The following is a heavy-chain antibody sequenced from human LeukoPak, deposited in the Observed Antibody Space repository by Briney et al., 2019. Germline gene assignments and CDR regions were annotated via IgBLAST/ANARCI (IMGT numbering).Heavy chain of an antibody. V-gene: IGHV3-30-3*01. Sequence: PGGSLRLSCAASGFTFSSYAMHWVRQAPGKGLEWVAVISYDGSNKYYADSVKGRFTISRDNSKNTLYLQMNSLRAEDTAVYYCVRDVIPYYYYYYGMDVWGQGTTVTVSS. J-gene: IGHJ6*02. CDR3: VRDVIPYYYYYYGMDV. CDR2: ISYDGSNK. CDR1: GFTFSSYA.